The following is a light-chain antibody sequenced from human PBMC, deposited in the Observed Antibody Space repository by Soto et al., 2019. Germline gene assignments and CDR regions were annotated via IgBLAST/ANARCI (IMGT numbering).Light chain of an antibody. Sequence: DIVLTQSPVTLSLSPGERATLSCRASQSVSSYLVWYHQKPGQAPRLLIYDASTRAAGIPARFIGSGSGTDLTLPISSLEPEDSAVYYCQHNLGQGTKVDNK. CDR3: QHN. CDR2: DAS. V-gene: IGKV3-11*01. J-gene: IGKJ1*01. CDR1: QSVSSY.